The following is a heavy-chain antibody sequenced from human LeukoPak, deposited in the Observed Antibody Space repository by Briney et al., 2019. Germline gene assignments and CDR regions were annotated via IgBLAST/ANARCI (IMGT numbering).Heavy chain of an antibody. Sequence: GGSLRLSCAVSGFIFSSYWMSWVRQAPGKGLEWVANIKQDGSEIHFVDSLKGRFTISRDNSKNTLYLQMNSLRAEDTAVYYCASLIAVAGTQFDPWGQGTLVTVSS. CDR2: IKQDGSEI. CDR3: ASLIAVAGTQFDP. CDR1: GFIFSSYW. V-gene: IGHV3-7*01. D-gene: IGHD6-19*01. J-gene: IGHJ5*02.